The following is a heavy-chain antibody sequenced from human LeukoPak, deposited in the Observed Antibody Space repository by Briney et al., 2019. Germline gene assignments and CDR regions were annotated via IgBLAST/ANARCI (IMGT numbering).Heavy chain of an antibody. J-gene: IGHJ4*02. Sequence: ASVKVSCKASGYTFTGYYMHWVRQAPGQGLEWMGWINPNSGGTNYAQKFQGRVTMTRDTSISTAYMELSRLRSDDTAVYYCARDRSYYDFWSGCRYFDYWGQGTLVSVSS. CDR1: GYTFTGYY. CDR2: INPNSGGT. CDR3: ARDRSYYDFWSGCRYFDY. V-gene: IGHV1-2*02. D-gene: IGHD3-3*01.